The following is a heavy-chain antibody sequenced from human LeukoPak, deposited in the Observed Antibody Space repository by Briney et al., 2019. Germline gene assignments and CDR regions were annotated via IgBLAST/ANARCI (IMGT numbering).Heavy chain of an antibody. CDR2: INHSGST. Sequence: SETLSLTCAVYGGSFSGYXWSWIRQPPGKXXXXXXEINHSGSTNYNPSLKSRVTXSVDTSKNQFSLKLSSVTAADTAVYYCARGDGSGSYYNAFDYWGQGTLVTVSS. J-gene: IGHJ4*02. V-gene: IGHV4-34*01. CDR1: GGSFSGYX. CDR3: ARGDGSGSYYNAFDY. D-gene: IGHD3-10*01.